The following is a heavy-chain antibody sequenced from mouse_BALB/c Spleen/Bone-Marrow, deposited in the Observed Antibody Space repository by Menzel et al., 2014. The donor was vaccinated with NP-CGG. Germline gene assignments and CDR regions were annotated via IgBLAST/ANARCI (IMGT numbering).Heavy chain of an antibody. Sequence: EVKLMESGGGLVQPGGSRKLSCAASGFTFSSFGMHWVRQAPEKGLEWVAYVSSGSSTIYYADTVKGRFTISRDNPKSTLFRQMTSLRSEDTAMYYCARSPWFAYWGQGTLVTVSA. J-gene: IGHJ3*01. CDR2: VSSGSSTI. V-gene: IGHV5-17*02. CDR3: ARSPWFAY. CDR1: GFTFSSFG.